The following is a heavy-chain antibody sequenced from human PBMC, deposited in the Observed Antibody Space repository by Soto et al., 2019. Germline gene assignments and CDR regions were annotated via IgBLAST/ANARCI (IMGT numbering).Heavy chain of an antibody. Sequence: RLSCAASGFTFSSYSMSWVRQAPGKGLEWVSGFRSGGDDDTTYYADSVRGRFTISRDNSKNTLFLQMNSLRAEDTAIYYCAKKVNSGSGSQFFDYWGQGTMVTVYS. CDR1: GFTFSSYS. V-gene: IGHV3-23*01. J-gene: IGHJ4*02. D-gene: IGHD3-10*01. CDR2: FRSGGDDDTT. CDR3: AKKVNSGSGSQFFDY.